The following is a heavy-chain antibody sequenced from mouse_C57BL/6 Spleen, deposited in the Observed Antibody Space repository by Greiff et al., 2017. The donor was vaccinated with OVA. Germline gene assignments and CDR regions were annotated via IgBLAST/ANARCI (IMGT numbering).Heavy chain of an antibody. CDR2: ISYDGSN. V-gene: IGHV3-6*01. D-gene: IGHD1-1*01. CDR1: GYSITSGYY. J-gene: IGHJ4*01. Sequence: DVQLQESGPGLVKPSQSLSLTCSVTGYSITSGYYWNWIRQFPGNKLEWMGYISYDGSNNYNPSLKNRISITRDTSKNQFFLKLNSVTTEDTATYYCARGGGYYGSSPMDYWGQGTSVTVSS. CDR3: ARGGGYYGSSPMDY.